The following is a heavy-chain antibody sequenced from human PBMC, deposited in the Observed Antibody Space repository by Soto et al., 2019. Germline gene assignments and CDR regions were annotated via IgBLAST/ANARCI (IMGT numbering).Heavy chain of an antibody. Sequence: ASVKVSCRASGYTVTSYYMHCVRQAPGQVLEWMGIINPSGGSTSYAQKFQGRVTMTRDTSTSTVYMELSSLRSEDTAVYYCARPAYDILTGYPWYFDYWGQGTLVTVSS. CDR3: ARPAYDILTGYPWYFDY. D-gene: IGHD3-9*01. V-gene: IGHV1-46*01. J-gene: IGHJ4*02. CDR1: GYTVTSYY. CDR2: INPSGGST.